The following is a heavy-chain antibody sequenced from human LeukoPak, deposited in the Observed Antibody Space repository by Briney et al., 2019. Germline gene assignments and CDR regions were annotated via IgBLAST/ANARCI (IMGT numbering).Heavy chain of an antibody. Sequence: SETLSLTCTVSGGSISSHYWSWIRQPPGKGLEWIGYTYCSGSTNYNPSLKSRVTISVDTSKNQFSLKLSSVTAADTAVYYCARVDYDFWSGSPYNWFDPWGQGTLVTVSS. D-gene: IGHD3-3*01. CDR1: GGSISSHY. CDR3: ARVDYDFWSGSPYNWFDP. CDR2: TYCSGST. J-gene: IGHJ5*02. V-gene: IGHV4-59*11.